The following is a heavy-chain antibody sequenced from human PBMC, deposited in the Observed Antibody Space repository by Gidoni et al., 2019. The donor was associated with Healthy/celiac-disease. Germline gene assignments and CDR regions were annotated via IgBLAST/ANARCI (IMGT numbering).Heavy chain of an antibody. CDR1: GFTSSSDA. D-gene: IGHD5-12*01. V-gene: IGHV3-30-3*01. Sequence: QVQLVESGGGVVQPGRSRRLSCAATGFTSSSDAMHWVRQAPGKGLEWVSVISYDGSNKSYAASVKGRFTISRDNSKNTLYLQMNSLRAEDTAVYYCAREVGTEMATNLHFDYWGQGTLVTVSS. J-gene: IGHJ4*02. CDR3: AREVGTEMATNLHFDY. CDR2: ISYDGSNK.